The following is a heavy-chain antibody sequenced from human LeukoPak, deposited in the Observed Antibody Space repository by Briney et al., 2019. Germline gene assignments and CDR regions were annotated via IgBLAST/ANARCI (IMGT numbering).Heavy chain of an antibody. Sequence: SETLSLTCAVYGGSFSGYYWNWIRQPPGKGLEWIGEINHSGSTNYNLSLKSRVTISADMSKKQVSLKLSSVTAADTAVYYCARGRGSGWYEEKFDYWGQGTLVTVSS. D-gene: IGHD6-19*01. J-gene: IGHJ4*02. CDR1: GGSFSGYY. V-gene: IGHV4-34*01. CDR2: INHSGST. CDR3: ARGRGSGWYEEKFDY.